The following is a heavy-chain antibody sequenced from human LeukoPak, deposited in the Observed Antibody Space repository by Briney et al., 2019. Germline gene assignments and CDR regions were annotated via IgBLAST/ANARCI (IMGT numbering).Heavy chain of an antibody. CDR3: TTNAAALDY. D-gene: IGHD6-13*01. V-gene: IGHV1-2*02. CDR1: GYTSTDHY. CDR2: MNPSDNGV. Sequence: ASVKVSCKTSGYTSTDHYIHWVRQVPGQGLEWMGWMNPSDNGVNYAQKFQGRVAMTRDTSISTAYVEVTRLTSDDTAVYYCTTNAAALDYWGQGTLVTASS. J-gene: IGHJ4*02.